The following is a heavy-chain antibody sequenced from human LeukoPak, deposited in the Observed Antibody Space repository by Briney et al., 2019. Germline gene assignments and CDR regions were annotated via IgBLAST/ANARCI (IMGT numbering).Heavy chain of an antibody. V-gene: IGHV3-66*02. D-gene: IGHD5-18*01. CDR3: ARDSNSDH. J-gene: IGHJ4*02. Sequence: GASLRLSCAASGFTVSSTYMSWVRQAPGKGLEWVSVIYSGGSTFYADSVKGRFTISRDNSKNTPYLQMNSLRAEDTALYYCARDSNSDHWGQGTLVTVSS. CDR2: IYSGGST. CDR1: GFTVSSTY.